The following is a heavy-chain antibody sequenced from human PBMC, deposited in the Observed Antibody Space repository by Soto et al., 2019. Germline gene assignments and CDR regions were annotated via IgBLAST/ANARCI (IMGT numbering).Heavy chain of an antibody. J-gene: IGHJ2*01. D-gene: IGHD3-10*01. CDR1: GGSISSYY. V-gene: IGHV4-59*01. Sequence: QVQLQESGPGLVKPSETLSLTCTVSGGSISSYYWSWIRQPPGKGLEWIGYIYYSGSTNYNPSLKSRVTISVDTSKNQFSLKLSSVTAADTAVYYCARVRSGHGRLWFDMNWYFDLWGRGTLVTVSS. CDR3: ARVRSGHGRLWFDMNWYFDL. CDR2: IYYSGST.